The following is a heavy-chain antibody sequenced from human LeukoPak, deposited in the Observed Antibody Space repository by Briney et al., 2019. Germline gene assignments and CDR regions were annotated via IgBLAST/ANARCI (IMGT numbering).Heavy chain of an antibody. CDR3: ARALGGGSYFDY. J-gene: IGHJ4*02. Sequence: PGGSLRLSCAASGFSFSDYWMSWVRQAPGKGLEWVANIKQDGSEKYYVDSVKGRFTISRDNAKNSLYLQMNSLRAEDTAVYYCARALGGGSYFDYWGQGTLVTVSS. D-gene: IGHD1-26*01. CDR1: GFSFSDYW. V-gene: IGHV3-7*01. CDR2: IKQDGSEK.